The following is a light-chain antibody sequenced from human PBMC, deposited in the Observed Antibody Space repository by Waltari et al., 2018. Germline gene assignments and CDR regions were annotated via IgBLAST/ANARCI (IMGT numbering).Light chain of an antibody. J-gene: IGLJ6*01. CDR1: SSAVGVYNY. CDR2: DVS. CDR3: SSYTSSSTLV. Sequence: QSALPQPASVSGSPGQSITISCTGTSSAVGVYNYVPWYQQHPGKAPKLMIYDVSNRPSGVSNRFSGSKSGNTASLTISGLQAEDEADYYCSSYTSSSTLVFGSGTKVTVL. V-gene: IGLV2-14*03.